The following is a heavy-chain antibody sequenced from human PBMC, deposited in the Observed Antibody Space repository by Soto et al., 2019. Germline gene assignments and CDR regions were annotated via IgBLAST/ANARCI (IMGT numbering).Heavy chain of an antibody. Sequence: GGSLRLFCAASGFTFSNAWMSWVRQAPGKGREWVGRIKSTTDGGTTDYAAPVKGRFTISRDDSKHTLYLQMNSLKAEDTAVYYCTTDPDWNPAEFDYWGHGTLVTVSS. J-gene: IGHJ4*01. CDR3: TTDPDWNPAEFDY. CDR2: IKSTTDGGTT. D-gene: IGHD1-1*01. V-gene: IGHV3-15*01. CDR1: GFTFSNAW.